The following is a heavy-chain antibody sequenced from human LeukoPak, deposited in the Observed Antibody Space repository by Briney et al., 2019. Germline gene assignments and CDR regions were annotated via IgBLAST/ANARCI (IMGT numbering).Heavy chain of an antibody. D-gene: IGHD3-16*02. J-gene: IGHJ4*02. CDR1: GFTLSGHA. CDR3: TRRTNIVNDY. Sequence: GGSLRFSCTASGFTLSGHAMSWVRQAPGKGLEWVSTISDSDGDTYYADSVKGRFTISRDNSKNTLYLQMNSLRAEDTAVYYCTRRTNIVNDYWGPGTLVTVSS. V-gene: IGHV3-23*01. CDR2: ISDSDGDT.